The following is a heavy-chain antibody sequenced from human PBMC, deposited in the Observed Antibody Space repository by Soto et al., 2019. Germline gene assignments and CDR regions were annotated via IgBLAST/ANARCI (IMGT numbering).Heavy chain of an antibody. Sequence: PGGSLRLSCAASGFTFSNYWLSWVRQAPGKGLEWVANINKDGSERYYADSVDGRFTVSRDNAENSLNLQMNSLRGEDTAVYYCARVYLMATITSLEYWGHGTLATVSS. V-gene: IGHV3-7*01. CDR2: INKDGSER. CDR3: ARVYLMATITSLEY. D-gene: IGHD5-12*01. J-gene: IGHJ4*01. CDR1: GFTFSNYW.